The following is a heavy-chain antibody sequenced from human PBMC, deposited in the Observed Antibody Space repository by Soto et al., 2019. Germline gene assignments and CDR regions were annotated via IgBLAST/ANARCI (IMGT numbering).Heavy chain of an antibody. CDR3: ARDRGYSGYGDY. Sequence: QVQLVQSGAEVKKPGASVKVSCKASGYTFTSYGISWVRQAPGQGLEWMGWISAYNGNTNYAQKLQGRVNMNTDTSTSTAYMELRRLRSDDTAVYSCARDRGYSGYGDYWGQGTLVTVSS. J-gene: IGHJ4*02. V-gene: IGHV1-18*01. CDR1: GYTFTSYG. CDR2: ISAYNGNT. D-gene: IGHD5-12*01.